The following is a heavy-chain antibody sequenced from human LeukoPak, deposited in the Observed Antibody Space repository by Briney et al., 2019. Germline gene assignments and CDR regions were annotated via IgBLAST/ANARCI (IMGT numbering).Heavy chain of an antibody. Sequence: GGSLRLSCAASGFTFSSYSMNWVRQAPGKGLEWVPYISSSSSTIYYADSVKGRFTISRDNAKNSLYLQMNSLRAEDTAVYYCARGGSGSSPLMRGYYYYYYMDVWGKGTTVTISS. J-gene: IGHJ6*03. CDR1: GFTFSSYS. V-gene: IGHV3-48*04. CDR3: ARGGSGSSPLMRGYYYYYYMDV. CDR2: ISSSSSTI. D-gene: IGHD3-10*01.